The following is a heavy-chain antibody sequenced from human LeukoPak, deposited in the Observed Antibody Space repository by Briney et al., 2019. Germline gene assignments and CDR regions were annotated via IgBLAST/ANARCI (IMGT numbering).Heavy chain of an antibody. D-gene: IGHD3-22*01. CDR1: GSISTSNYY. CDR2: IFYSGST. Sequence: SETLSLTCTVSGSISTSNYYWGWVRQPPGKALEWIGNIFYSGSTYYSPSLKSRVTISLDTSRNQFSLKLNSVTAADTAVYYCAKSNGYGLIDIWGQGTMVTVSS. J-gene: IGHJ3*02. V-gene: IGHV4-39*07. CDR3: AKSNGYGLIDI.